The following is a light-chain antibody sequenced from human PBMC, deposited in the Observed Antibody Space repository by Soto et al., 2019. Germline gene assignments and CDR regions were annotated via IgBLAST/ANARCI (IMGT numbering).Light chain of an antibody. V-gene: IGKV3-11*01. CDR1: QSVNTY. CDR2: DAS. J-gene: IGKJ4*01. Sequence: EIVLTQSPATLSLSPGERATLSCRASQSVNTYLAWYQQKPGQAPRLLIYDASNRATGIPARFSGGGSGTDFTLTISSLEPEDFAVYYCQQRKAWPITFGGGTTVEI. CDR3: QQRKAWPIT.